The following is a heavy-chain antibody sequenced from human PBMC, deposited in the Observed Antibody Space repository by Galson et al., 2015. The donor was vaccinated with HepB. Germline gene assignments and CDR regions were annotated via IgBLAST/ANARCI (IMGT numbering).Heavy chain of an antibody. V-gene: IGHV3-53*01. CDR2: IYSAGNT. Sequence: SLRLSCAASGSIVSRNYMTWVRQAPGRGLEWVSIIYSAGNTNYADSVKGRFTTSRDNSKNTVYLQMNSLSVEDTTVYYCARVWGGFGNDTFDIWGQGTMVTVSS. D-gene: IGHD3-10*01. J-gene: IGHJ3*02. CDR3: ARVWGGFGNDTFDI. CDR1: GSIVSRNY.